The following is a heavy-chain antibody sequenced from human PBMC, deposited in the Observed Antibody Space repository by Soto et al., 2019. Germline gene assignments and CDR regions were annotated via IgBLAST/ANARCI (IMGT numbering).Heavy chain of an antibody. V-gene: IGHV3-23*01. CDR1: GFTFSSYA. CDR2: ISGSGGST. Sequence: GGSLRLSCAASGFTFSSYAMSWVRQAPGKGLEWVSAISGSGGSTYYADSVKGRFTISRDNSKNTLYLQMNSLRAEDTAVYYCAKAPYYDYVWGFAFDIWGQGTMGTVSS. J-gene: IGHJ3*02. D-gene: IGHD3-16*01. CDR3: AKAPYYDYVWGFAFDI.